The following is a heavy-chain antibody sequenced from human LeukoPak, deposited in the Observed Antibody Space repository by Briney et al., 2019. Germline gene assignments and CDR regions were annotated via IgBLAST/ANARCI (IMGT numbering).Heavy chain of an antibody. V-gene: IGHV4-30-2*01. J-gene: IGHJ4*02. CDR3: ARDDGSGIDY. Sequence: RPSETLSLTCTVSGGSISSGGYYWSWIRQPPGKGLEWIGYIYHSGSTYYNPSLKSRVTISVDRSKNQFSLKLSSVTAADTAVYYCARDDGSGIDYWGQGTLVTVSS. CDR1: GGSISSGGYY. CDR2: IYHSGST. D-gene: IGHD3-10*01.